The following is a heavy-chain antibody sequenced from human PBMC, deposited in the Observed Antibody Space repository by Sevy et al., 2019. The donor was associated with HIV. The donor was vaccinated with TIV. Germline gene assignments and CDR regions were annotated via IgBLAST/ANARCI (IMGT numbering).Heavy chain of an antibody. V-gene: IGHV3-23*01. CDR1: GFTFSSYA. D-gene: IGHD6-6*01. CDR3: AKGTNIAARNNWFDP. Sequence: GGSLRLSCAASGFTFSSYAMSWVRQAPGKGLEWVSAISGSGGSTYYADSVKGRFTISRDNSKNTLYLQMNSLRAEDTGVYYCAKGTNIAARNNWFDPWGQGTLVTVSS. CDR2: ISGSGGST. J-gene: IGHJ5*02.